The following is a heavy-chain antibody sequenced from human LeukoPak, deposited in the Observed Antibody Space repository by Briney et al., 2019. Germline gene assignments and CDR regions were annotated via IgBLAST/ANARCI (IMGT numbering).Heavy chain of an antibody. Sequence: ASVKVSCKASGYTFTSYGISWVRQAPGQGLEWMGWISGYNDNAHYAQKLQGRVTMTRETSTSTVYMELRSLSSDDTAIYYCARDGNDVMDYWGQGTQVTVSS. D-gene: IGHD1-1*01. CDR2: ISGYNDNA. CDR1: GYTFTSYG. CDR3: ARDGNDVMDY. V-gene: IGHV1-18*01. J-gene: IGHJ4*02.